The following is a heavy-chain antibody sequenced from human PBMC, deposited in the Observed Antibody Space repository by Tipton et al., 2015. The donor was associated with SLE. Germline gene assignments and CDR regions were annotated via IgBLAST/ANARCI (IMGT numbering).Heavy chain of an antibody. CDR3: AREQKGFDS. CDR1: GGSISSSY. CDR2: LHYSGST. V-gene: IGHV4-59*01. J-gene: IGHJ4*02. Sequence: TLSLTCTVSGGSISSSYWSWIRQPPGKGLAWIGYLHYSGSTNYNPSLKSLVPISVDTSKNQFSLKMSSVTVADTAVYYCAREQKGFDSWGQGTLISVSS.